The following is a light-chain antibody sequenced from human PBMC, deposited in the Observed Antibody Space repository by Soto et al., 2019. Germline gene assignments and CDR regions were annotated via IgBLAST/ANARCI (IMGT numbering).Light chain of an antibody. Sequence: EVVLTQSPGTLSLSPGERATLSCRASQSVSSYLAWYQQKPGQAPRLLIYGTSSRATGIPDRFSGSGSGTDFTLTISRLEPEDFAVYYCQQYTTSSWTFGQGTKVDIK. CDR1: QSVSSY. CDR2: GTS. CDR3: QQYTTSSWT. V-gene: IGKV3-20*01. J-gene: IGKJ1*01.